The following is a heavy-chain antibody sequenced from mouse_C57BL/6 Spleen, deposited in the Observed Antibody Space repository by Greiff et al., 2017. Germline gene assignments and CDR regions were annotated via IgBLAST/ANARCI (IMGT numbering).Heavy chain of an antibody. V-gene: IGHV5-6*01. J-gene: IGHJ1*03. Sequence: EVKLVESGGDLVKPGGSLKLSCAASGFTFSSYGMSWVRQTPDNRLEWVATISSGGSYTYYPDSVKGRFTISRDNAKNTLYLQMSSLKSEDTAMYYCARLYYDYGGYFDVWGTGTTVTVSS. CDR2: ISSGGSYT. D-gene: IGHD2-4*01. CDR1: GFTFSSYG. CDR3: ARLYYDYGGYFDV.